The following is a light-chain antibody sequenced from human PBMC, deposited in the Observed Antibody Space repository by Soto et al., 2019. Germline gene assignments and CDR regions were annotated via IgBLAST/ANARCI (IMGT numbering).Light chain of an antibody. CDR3: QQYNNWSPWT. Sequence: ELVMTQSPATLSVSPGERATLSCRASQSVRSDLAWYQQKPGQSPRLLIYAASTRATGIPARFSGSGSGTEFTLTISRLHSEDFAVYYCQQYNNWSPWTFGQGTKVEIK. J-gene: IGKJ1*01. CDR2: AAS. V-gene: IGKV3-15*01. CDR1: QSVRSD.